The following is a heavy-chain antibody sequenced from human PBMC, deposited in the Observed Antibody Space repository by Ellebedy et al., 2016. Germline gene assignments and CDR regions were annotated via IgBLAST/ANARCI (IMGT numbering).Heavy chain of an antibody. D-gene: IGHD1-26*01. J-gene: IGHJ2*01. CDR3: ARGQVGASYWYFDL. Sequence: SETLSLXXAVYGGSFSGYYWSWIRQPPGKGLEWIGEINHSGSTNYNPSLKSRVTISVDTSKNQFSLKLSSVTAADTAVYYCARGQVGASYWYFDLWGRGTLVTVSS. CDR2: INHSGST. CDR1: GGSFSGYY. V-gene: IGHV4-34*01.